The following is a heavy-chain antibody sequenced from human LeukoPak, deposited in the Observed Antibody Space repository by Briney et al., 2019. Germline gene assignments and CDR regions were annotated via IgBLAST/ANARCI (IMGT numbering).Heavy chain of an antibody. CDR1: GFTFSDYA. D-gene: IGHD6-13*01. CDR2: ISYVGNNK. Sequence: PGGSLRLSWAACGFTFSDYARDLVRQAPGKGLEWVAVISYVGNNKYYADSVRGRFTISRDNSRNTLYLQMNSLRAEDTAVYYCARQQMAGHFDYWGQGTLVTVSS. CDR3: ARQQMAGHFDY. J-gene: IGHJ4*02. V-gene: IGHV3-30-3*01.